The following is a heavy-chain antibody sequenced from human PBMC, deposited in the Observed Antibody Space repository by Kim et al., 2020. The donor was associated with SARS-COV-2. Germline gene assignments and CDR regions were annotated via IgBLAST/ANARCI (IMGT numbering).Heavy chain of an antibody. J-gene: IGHJ4*02. V-gene: IGHV3-30*01. D-gene: IGHD3-16*01. Sequence: ADSVKGRFTISRDNSKNTLYLQMNSLRAEDTAVYYWASWGQGASNRDFDYWGQGTLVTVSS. CDR3: ASWGQGASNRDFDY.